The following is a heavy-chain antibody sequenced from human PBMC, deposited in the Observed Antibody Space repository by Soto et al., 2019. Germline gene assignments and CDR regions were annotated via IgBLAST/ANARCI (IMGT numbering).Heavy chain of an antibody. CDR2: IRSKTNSYAT. CDR1: GFTVSGSA. Sequence: EVQLVESGGGLVQPGGSLKLSCAASGFTVSGSAVHWVRQAPGQGLEWVGRIRSKTNSYATAYAASGKGRFTISRDDSKNTAYLQMNSLKTEDTAVYYCTSHLGELSFARAFDTWGQGTMVTVSS. J-gene: IGHJ3*02. V-gene: IGHV3-73*01. D-gene: IGHD3-16*02. CDR3: TSHLGELSFARAFDT.